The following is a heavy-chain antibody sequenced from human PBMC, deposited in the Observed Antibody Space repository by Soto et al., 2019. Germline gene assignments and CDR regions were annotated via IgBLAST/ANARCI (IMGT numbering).Heavy chain of an antibody. Sequence: QVQLVXSGAXXXXPGASVKVSCKASGYTFTSYGISWVRQAPGQGLEWMGWISAYNGNTNYAQKLQGRVTMTTDTRPSTADLEPRSLRSDDTAVYYCARGVMYSSGPDWGQGTLVTVSS. CDR2: ISAYNGNT. V-gene: IGHV1-18*01. D-gene: IGHD6-19*01. CDR3: ARGVMYSSGPD. CDR1: GYTFTSYG. J-gene: IGHJ4*02.